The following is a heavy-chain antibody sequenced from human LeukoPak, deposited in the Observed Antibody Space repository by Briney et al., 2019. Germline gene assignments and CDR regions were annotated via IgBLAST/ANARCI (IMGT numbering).Heavy chain of an antibody. CDR1: GGSISSSSYY. CDR3: ARVRYDYVWGSYRLGYWFDP. V-gene: IGHV4-39*07. Sequence: SETLSLTCTVSGGSISSSSYYWGWIRQPPGKGLEWIGSIYYSGSTYYNPSLKSRVTISVDTSKNQFSLKPSSVTAADTAVYYCARVRYDYVWGSYRLGYWFDPWGQGTLVTVSS. D-gene: IGHD3-16*02. J-gene: IGHJ5*02. CDR2: IYYSGST.